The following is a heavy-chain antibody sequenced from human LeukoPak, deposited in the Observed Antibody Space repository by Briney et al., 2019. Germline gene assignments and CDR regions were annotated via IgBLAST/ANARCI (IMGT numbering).Heavy chain of an antibody. CDR2: IYYSGST. Sequence: SETLSLTCTVSGYSISSGYFWGWIRQPPGKGLEWIGNIYYSGSTNYNPSLKSRVTISVDTSKNQFSLKLSSVTAADTAVYYCTRGSIAYYYMDVWGKGTTVTISS. V-gene: IGHV4-38-2*02. J-gene: IGHJ6*03. D-gene: IGHD3-22*01. CDR1: GYSISSGYF. CDR3: TRGSIAYYYMDV.